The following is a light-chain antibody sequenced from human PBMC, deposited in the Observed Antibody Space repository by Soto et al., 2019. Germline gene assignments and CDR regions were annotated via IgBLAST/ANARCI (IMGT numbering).Light chain of an antibody. CDR1: ESVASNY. Sequence: EIVLTHSPGTLSLSPGERATLSGRASESVASNYLAWYQHKPGQAPRLLFFGASNRATGIPDRFSGSGSGTDFTLTISSLEPEDFAVYYCQQRSNWPPITFGQGTRLETK. V-gene: IGKV3D-20*02. J-gene: IGKJ5*01. CDR2: GAS. CDR3: QQRSNWPPIT.